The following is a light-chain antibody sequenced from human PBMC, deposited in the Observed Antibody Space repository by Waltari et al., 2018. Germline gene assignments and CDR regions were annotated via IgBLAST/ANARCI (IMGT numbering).Light chain of an antibody. CDR2: DVT. Sequence: QSALTQPRSVSGSPGPSVTISCTGTSSDVGGYDYVPWYQHHPGKAPKLIIFDVTKRPSGVPDRFSGSKSGNTASLTISGLQAEDEADYYCCSYAGRYTHVVFGGGTKLTVL. CDR1: SSDVGGYDY. V-gene: IGLV2-11*01. J-gene: IGLJ2*01. CDR3: CSYAGRYTHVV.